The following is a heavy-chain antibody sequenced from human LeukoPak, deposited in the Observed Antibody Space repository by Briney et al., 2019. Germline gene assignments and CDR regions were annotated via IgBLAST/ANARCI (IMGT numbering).Heavy chain of an antibody. Sequence: PGGSLRLSCAASGFTLSSYGMSWVRQAPGKGLEWVSAIGGRDGSTYYADSVKGRFTISRDNSKNTLYVQMNSLRAEDTAVYYCAKGHYYGSGSLDYWGQGTLVTVSS. CDR2: IGGRDGST. J-gene: IGHJ4*02. CDR3: AKGHYYGSGSLDY. CDR1: GFTLSSYG. V-gene: IGHV3-23*01. D-gene: IGHD3-10*01.